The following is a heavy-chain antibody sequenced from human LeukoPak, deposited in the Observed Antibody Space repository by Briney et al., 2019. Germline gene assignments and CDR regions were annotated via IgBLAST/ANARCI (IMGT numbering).Heavy chain of an antibody. CDR2: ITYDGYYK. CDR1: GFTFSSYG. D-gene: IGHD2-15*01. J-gene: IGHJ4*02. CDR3: ARDLTGYCSGGSCYSGVLFDY. V-gene: IGHV3-30*03. Sequence: GRSLRLSCAASGFTFSSYGMHWVRQAPGKGLEWVAVITYDGYYKYYADSVKGRFTISSDNSKNTLFLQMNSLRAEDTAVYYCARDLTGYCSGGSCYSGVLFDYWGQGTLVTVSS.